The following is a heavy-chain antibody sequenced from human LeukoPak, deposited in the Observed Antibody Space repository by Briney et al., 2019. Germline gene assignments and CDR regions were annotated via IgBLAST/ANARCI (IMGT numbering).Heavy chain of an antibody. V-gene: IGHV3-72*01. D-gene: IGHD2-8*01. CDR2: IRNKANSYTT. Sequence: GGSLRLSCAVSGFTFSDHHMDWVRQAPGKGLEWVGRIRNKANSYTTEYAASVKGRFTVSRDDSKNSLYLQLNSLKTEDTAVYYCSESPVGNVLDSWGQGTLVTVSS. CDR3: SESPVGNVLDS. J-gene: IGHJ5*01. CDR1: GFTFSDHH.